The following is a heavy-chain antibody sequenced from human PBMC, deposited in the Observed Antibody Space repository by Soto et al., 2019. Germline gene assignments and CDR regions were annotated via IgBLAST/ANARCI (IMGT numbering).Heavy chain of an antibody. CDR1: GFNLSSYA. D-gene: IGHD3-10*01. CDR3: VKGSGSYYYYYVMDV. V-gene: IGHV3-64D*06. Sequence: GVSLRLSCSASGFNLSSYAMHWVRQAPGKGLEYVSAIRSSGNSTNYADSVKGRFAVSRDNSKNTLYLQMSSLRTEDTAVYYCVKGSGSYYYYYVMDVWGQGTTVTVPS. J-gene: IGHJ6*02. CDR2: IRSSGNST.